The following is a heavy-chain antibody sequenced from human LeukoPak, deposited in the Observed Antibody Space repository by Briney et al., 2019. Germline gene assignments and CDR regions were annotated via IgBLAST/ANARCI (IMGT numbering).Heavy chain of an antibody. CDR3: ARDADFWSGPFDY. D-gene: IGHD3-3*01. CDR2: ISSSSSYI. V-gene: IGHV3-21*01. J-gene: IGHJ4*02. CDR1: GFTFSSYS. Sequence: PGGSLRLSCAASGFTFSSYSMNWVRQAPGKGLEWVSSISSSSSYIYCADSVKGRFTISRDNAKNSLYLQMNSLRAEDTAVYYCARDADFWSGPFDYWGQGTLVTVSS.